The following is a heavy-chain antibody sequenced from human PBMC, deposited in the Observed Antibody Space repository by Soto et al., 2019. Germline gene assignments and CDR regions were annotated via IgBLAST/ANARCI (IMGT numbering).Heavy chain of an antibody. V-gene: IGHV4-34*01. J-gene: IGHJ6*02. CDR1: GGSFSGYY. D-gene: IGHD3-10*01. Sequence: PSETLSLTCAVYGGSFSGYYWSWIRQPPVKGLEWIGEINHSGSTNYNPSLKSRVTISVDTSKNQFSLKLSSVTAADTAVYYCARGKLGHYGSGTPPYYYYGMDVWGQGTTVTVSS. CDR2: INHSGST. CDR3: ARGKLGHYGSGTPPYYYYGMDV.